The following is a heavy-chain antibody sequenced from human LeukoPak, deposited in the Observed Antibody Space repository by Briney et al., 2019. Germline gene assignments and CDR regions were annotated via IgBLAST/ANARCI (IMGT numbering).Heavy chain of an antibody. D-gene: IGHD2-21*01. CDR3: AKFHIVVVNGYFDY. CDR2: IGGSGDTT. CDR1: GFTFSSYA. Sequence: GGSLRLSCAASGFTFSSYAMSWVRQAPGKGLEWVSAIGGSGDTTYYADSAKGRFTISRDYSKNTLYLQMNSLRAEDTAVYYCAKFHIVVVNGYFDYWGQGTLVTVSS. V-gene: IGHV3-23*01. J-gene: IGHJ4*02.